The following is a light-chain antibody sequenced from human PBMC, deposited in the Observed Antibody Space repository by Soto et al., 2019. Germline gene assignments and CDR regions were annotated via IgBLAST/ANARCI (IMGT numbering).Light chain of an antibody. Sequence: QAVVTQEPSVTVSPGGTVTLTCTSSTGAVTSDFHPNWFQQKPGQAPRALIYSATNRHSWTPARFSGSLLGGKAALTLSGVQPEDEAEYYCLLHYGGVGLWVFGGGTKVTVL. CDR2: SAT. J-gene: IGLJ3*02. CDR3: LLHYGGVGLWV. CDR1: TGAVTSDFH. V-gene: IGLV7-43*01.